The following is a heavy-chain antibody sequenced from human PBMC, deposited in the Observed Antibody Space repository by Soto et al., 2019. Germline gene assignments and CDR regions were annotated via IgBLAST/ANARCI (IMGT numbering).Heavy chain of an antibody. CDR3: ARDVLSAGYSYGHGFDY. CDR2: ISAYNGNT. D-gene: IGHD5-18*01. CDR1: GYTFTSYG. Sequence: GASVKVSCKASGYTFTSYGISWVRQAPGQGLEWMGWISAYNGNTNYAQRLQGRVTMTTDTSTSTAYMELRSLRSDDTAVYYCARDVLSAGYSYGHGFDYWGQGTLVTVSS. J-gene: IGHJ4*02. V-gene: IGHV1-18*01.